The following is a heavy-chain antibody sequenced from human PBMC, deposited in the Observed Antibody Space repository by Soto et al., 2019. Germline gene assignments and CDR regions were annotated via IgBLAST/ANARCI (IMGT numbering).Heavy chain of an antibody. V-gene: IGHV4-31*03. J-gene: IGHJ5*02. CDR2: IYYSGST. CDR3: ARGRSYDNWFDP. Sequence: SETLSLTCTVSGGSISSGGYYWSWIRQHPGKGLEWIGYIYYSGSTYYNPSLKSRVTISVDTSKNQFSLKLSSVTAADTAVYYCARGRSYDNWFDPWGQGTLVTVSS. D-gene: IGHD3-16*01. CDR1: GGSISSGGYY.